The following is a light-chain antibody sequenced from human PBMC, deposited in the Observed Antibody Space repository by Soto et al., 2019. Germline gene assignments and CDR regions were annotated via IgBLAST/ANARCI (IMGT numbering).Light chain of an antibody. CDR1: QTVRNNY. CDR3: QQFSSYPLT. J-gene: IGKJ4*01. CDR2: DAS. V-gene: IGKV3-20*01. Sequence: EVVLTQSPGTQSLSPGERATFSCRASQTVRNNYLAWYQQKPGQAPRLLIYDASSRATGIPDRFSGGGSGTDFTLTISRLEPEDFAVYYCQQFSSYPLTFGGGTKVDIK.